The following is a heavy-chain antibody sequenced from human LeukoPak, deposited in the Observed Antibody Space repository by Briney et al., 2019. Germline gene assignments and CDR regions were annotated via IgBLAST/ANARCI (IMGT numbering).Heavy chain of an antibody. J-gene: IGHJ6*02. V-gene: IGHV3-7*01. CDR1: GFTFNDYW. CDR2: IKQDGSEK. D-gene: IGHD2-21*02. CDR3: ARYCGGDCYGMDV. Sequence: LTGGSLRLSCETSGFTFNDYWMSWVRQAPGKGLEWVANIKQDGSEKDYVDSVKGRFTISRDNPKNSLYLQMNSLRAEDTAVYYCARYCGGDCYGMDVWGQGTTVTVSS.